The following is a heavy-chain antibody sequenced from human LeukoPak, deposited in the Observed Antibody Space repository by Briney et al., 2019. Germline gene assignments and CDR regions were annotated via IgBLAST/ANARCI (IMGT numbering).Heavy chain of an antibody. CDR2: MNPNSGNT. CDR3: AVMVRGVHQAFDY. V-gene: IGHV1-8*01. J-gene: IGHJ4*02. CDR1: GYTFTSHD. D-gene: IGHD3-10*01. Sequence: GASVKVSCKASGYTFTSHDINWVRQATGQGLEWMGWMNPNSGNTGYAQKFQGRVTMTRNTSISTAYMELSSLRSEDTAVYYCAVMVRGVHQAFDYWGQGTLVTVSS.